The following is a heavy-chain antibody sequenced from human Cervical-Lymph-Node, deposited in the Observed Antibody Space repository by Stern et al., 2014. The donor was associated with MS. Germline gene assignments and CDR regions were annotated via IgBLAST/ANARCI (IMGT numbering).Heavy chain of an antibody. CDR1: GFTFSSYD. CDR3: ARGYSGYGNFDY. CDR2: IGTAGDT. J-gene: IGHJ4*02. Sequence: EVQLEESGGVLVQPGGSLRLSCAASGFTFSSYDMHWVRQATGKGLEWVSAIGTAGDTYYPGSVKGRFTISRENAKNSLYLQMNSLRAGDTAVYYCARGYSGYGNFDYWGQGTLVTVSS. D-gene: IGHD5-12*01. V-gene: IGHV3-13*01.